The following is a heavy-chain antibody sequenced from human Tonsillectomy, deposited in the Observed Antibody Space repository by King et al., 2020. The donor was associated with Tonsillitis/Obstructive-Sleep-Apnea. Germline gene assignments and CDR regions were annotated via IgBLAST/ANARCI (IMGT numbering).Heavy chain of an antibody. Sequence: VQLVESGGGVVQPGRSLRLSCAASGFTFSIYAIHWVRQAPGKGLEWVAVISYDGSNKYYADSVKGRFTISRDNSKNTLDLQMNSLRAEDTAVYYCAREGIYYSSGYADAFDIWGQGTVVTVSS. V-gene: IGHV3-30*04. D-gene: IGHD3-22*01. CDR3: AREGIYYSSGYADAFDI. CDR2: ISYDGSNK. CDR1: GFTFSIYA. J-gene: IGHJ3*02.